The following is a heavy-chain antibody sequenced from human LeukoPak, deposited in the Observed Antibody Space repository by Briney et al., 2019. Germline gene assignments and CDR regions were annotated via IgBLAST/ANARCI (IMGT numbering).Heavy chain of an antibody. V-gene: IGHV1-46*03. Sequence: ASVKVSCKASGYTFTSYYMHWVRQAPGQGLECMGIINPSGGSTSYAQKFQGRVTMTRDTSTGTVYMELSSLRSEDTAVYYCASSPTDQLLFSYWGQGTLVTVSS. CDR2: INPSGGST. CDR1: GYTFTSYY. J-gene: IGHJ4*02. CDR3: ASSPTDQLLFSY. D-gene: IGHD2-2*01.